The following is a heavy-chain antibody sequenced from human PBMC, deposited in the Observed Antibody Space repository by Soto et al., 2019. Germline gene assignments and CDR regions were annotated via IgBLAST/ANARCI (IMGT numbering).Heavy chain of an antibody. CDR1: GFSFSTSW. Sequence: EVQLVESGGDLVQPGGSLRLSCAASGFSFSTSWMTWVRQAPGRGLEWVANIRKDGSVVHYVDSVKGRFTISRDNAKNSLYLQMSSLRGEDTAVYFCARDVSPADGDLFFEAFDIWGQGTVVTVSS. CDR3: ARDVSPADGDLFFEAFDI. J-gene: IGHJ3*02. V-gene: IGHV3-7*01. CDR2: IRKDGSVV. D-gene: IGHD2-2*01.